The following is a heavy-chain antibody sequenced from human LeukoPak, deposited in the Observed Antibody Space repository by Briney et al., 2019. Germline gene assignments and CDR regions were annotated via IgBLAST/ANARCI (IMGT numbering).Heavy chain of an antibody. CDR1: GFSFSSHV. D-gene: IGHD5-24*01. CDR3: ARGGGGWLPFDY. V-gene: IGHV4-34*01. CDR2: INHSGST. J-gene: IGHJ4*02. Sequence: GSLRLSCAASGFSFSSHVMHWVRQAPGKGLEWIGEINHSGSTNYNPSLKSRVTISVDTSKNQFSLKLSSVTAADTAVYYCARGGGGWLPFDYWGQGTLVTVSS.